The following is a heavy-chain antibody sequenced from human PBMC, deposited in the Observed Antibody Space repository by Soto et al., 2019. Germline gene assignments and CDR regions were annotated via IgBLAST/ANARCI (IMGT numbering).Heavy chain of an antibody. J-gene: IGHJ4*02. CDR2: IYWDGDE. CDR1: GFSLSTSGLG. CDR3: VRRQTDFDY. D-gene: IGHD6-6*01. V-gene: IGHV2-5*02. Sequence: QITLKESGPTLVRPTETLTLTCTVSGFSLSTSGLGVGWIRQPPGKAPDWLALIYWDGDERYTPSLTNRLTITKDTSKNQVVLTMTNMDPVDTATYYCVRRQTDFDYWGQGILVTVSS.